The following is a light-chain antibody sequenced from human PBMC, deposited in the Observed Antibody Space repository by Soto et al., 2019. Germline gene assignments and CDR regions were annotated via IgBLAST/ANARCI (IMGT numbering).Light chain of an antibody. Sequence: DIQITQSPSTLSASVGDRVTITCRASQSISSWLAWYQQKPGKAPKLLIFDASSLKSGVPSRFSGSGSGTEFTLTISSLQPEDFATYYCQQSYSTPRTFGQGTKVDI. CDR1: QSISSW. CDR2: DAS. CDR3: QQSYSTPRT. J-gene: IGKJ1*01. V-gene: IGKV1-5*01.